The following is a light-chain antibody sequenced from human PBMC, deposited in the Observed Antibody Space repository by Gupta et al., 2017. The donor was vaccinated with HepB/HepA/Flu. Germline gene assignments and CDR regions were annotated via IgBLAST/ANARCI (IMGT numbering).Light chain of an antibody. V-gene: IGKV4-1*01. CDR1: RNILYNTNKKNY. CDR2: WAS. J-gene: IGKJ1*01. Sequence: IVMTQSPDSLRVSLGGMATINRTSSRNILYNTNKKNYLLWYQQKPGQPTRLLIYWASIRDSWVPDRFRGGGSETDFTSTISSLKAEDVEVSKCQTYSGATWTFGQGTKVEIK. CDR3: QTYSGATWT.